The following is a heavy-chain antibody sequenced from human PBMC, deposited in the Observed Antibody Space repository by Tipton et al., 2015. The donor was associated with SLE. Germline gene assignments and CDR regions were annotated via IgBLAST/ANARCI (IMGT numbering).Heavy chain of an antibody. CDR1: GGSISSYY. CDR3: AIVMTTVTHDAFDI. CDR2: IYYSGST. Sequence: TLSLTCTVSGGSISSYYWSWIRQPPGKGLEWIGYIYYSGSTNYNPSLKSRVTISVDTSKNQFSLKLSSVTAADTAVYYCAIVMTTVTHDAFDIWGQGTMVTVSS. D-gene: IGHD4-17*01. J-gene: IGHJ3*02. V-gene: IGHV4-59*01.